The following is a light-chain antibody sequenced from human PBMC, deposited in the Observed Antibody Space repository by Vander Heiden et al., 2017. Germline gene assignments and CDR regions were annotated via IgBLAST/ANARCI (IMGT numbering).Light chain of an antibody. V-gene: IGKV4-1*01. J-gene: IGKJ2*01. Sequence: DIVMTQSPDSLAVSLGERATINCKSSQSILYSSNNKNYLAWYQQKPGQPPKLLIYWASTRESGVPDRFRGSGSGTDFTLTISSLQAGDVVVYYCQQDYSTPYTFGQGTKLEIK. CDR3: QQDYSTPYT. CDR1: QSILYSSNNKNY. CDR2: WAS.